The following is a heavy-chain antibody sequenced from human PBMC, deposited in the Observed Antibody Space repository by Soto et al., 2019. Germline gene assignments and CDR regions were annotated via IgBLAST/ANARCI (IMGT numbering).Heavy chain of an antibody. V-gene: IGHV4-61*01. D-gene: IGHD3-16*01. J-gene: IGHJ5*01. CDR3: PMTPGATYMIYWFDS. CDR1: GDSVTSGNYY. Sequence: SETLCLTCTVSGDSVTSGNYYWSWIRQPPGKGLEWIGHIYYSGRTNYSPSRKSRVTISLDTSNNQFSLKVTSVTAADTAVYYCPMTPGATYMIYWFDSCRQGAPVTVSS. CDR2: IYYSGRT.